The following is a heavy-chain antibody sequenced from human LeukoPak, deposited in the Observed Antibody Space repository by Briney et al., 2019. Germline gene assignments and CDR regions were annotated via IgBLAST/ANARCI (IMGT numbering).Heavy chain of an antibody. Sequence: SETLSLTCTVSGVSIISYYWSWIRQPPGKGLEWIAFIHSSGSTGYNPSLKSRFTISVDTSKNHFSLKVTSMSAADTGVYYCARHVGFITMVRGVINNNWFDPWGQGTLVTVSS. D-gene: IGHD3-10*01. CDR3: ARHVGFITMVRGVINNNWFDP. CDR2: IHSSGST. J-gene: IGHJ5*02. CDR1: GVSIISYY. V-gene: IGHV4-59*01.